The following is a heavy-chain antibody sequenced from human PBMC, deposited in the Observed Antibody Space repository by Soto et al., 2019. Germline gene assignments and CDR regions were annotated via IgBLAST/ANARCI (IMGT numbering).Heavy chain of an antibody. D-gene: IGHD3-10*01. CDR3: AKVDGSGSYYKGGRYYYGMDV. V-gene: IGHV3-23*01. CDR2: ISGSGGST. Sequence: EVQLLESGGGLVQPGGSLRLSCAASGFTFSSYAMSWVRQAPGKGLEWVSAISGSGGSTYYADSVKGRFTISRDNSKNTLYLQMNSLRAEDTAIYYCAKVDGSGSYYKGGRYYYGMDVWGQGTTVTVSS. J-gene: IGHJ6*02. CDR1: GFTFSSYA.